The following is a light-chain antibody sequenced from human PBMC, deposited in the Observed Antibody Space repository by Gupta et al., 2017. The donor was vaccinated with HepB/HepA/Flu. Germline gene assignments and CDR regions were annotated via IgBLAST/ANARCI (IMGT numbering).Light chain of an antibody. V-gene: IGLV2-23*02. CDR1: SSDVGSYNL. J-gene: IGLJ2*01. Sequence: SALTQPASVSGSPGQSITIHCTGTSSDVGSYNLVSGYQQHPGKAPKLMIYEVSKRPSGVSNHFSSSRSGNTASLTISRLHAQDKADYYCSSYAGISTRVVCSVGTMLTVL. CDR2: EVS. CDR3: SSYAGISTRVV.